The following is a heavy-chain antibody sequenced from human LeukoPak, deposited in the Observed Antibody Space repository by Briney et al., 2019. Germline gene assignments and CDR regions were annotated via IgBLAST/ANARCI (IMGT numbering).Heavy chain of an antibody. Sequence: PGGSLRLSCAASGFTFDDYAMHWVRQAPGKGLEWVSLISWDGGSTYYADSVKGRFTISRDNSKNSLYLQMNSLRAEDTALYYCAKGGYGSGSYYNFYYYGMDVWGKGTTVTVSS. CDR3: AKGGYGSGSYYNFYYYGMDV. CDR1: GFTFDDYA. J-gene: IGHJ6*04. V-gene: IGHV3-43D*04. CDR2: ISWDGGST. D-gene: IGHD3-10*01.